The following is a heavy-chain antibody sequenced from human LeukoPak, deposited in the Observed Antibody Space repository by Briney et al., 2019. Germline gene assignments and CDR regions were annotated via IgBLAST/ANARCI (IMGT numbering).Heavy chain of an antibody. CDR1: GFTFSSYA. D-gene: IGHD3-10*01. V-gene: IGHV3-30-3*01. CDR3: ARGHLGELRADNWFDP. J-gene: IGHJ5*02. CDR2: ISYDGSNK. Sequence: GGSLRLSCAASGFTFSSYAMHWVRQAPGKGLEWVAVISYDGSNKYYADSVKGRFTISRDNSKNTLYLQMNSLRAEDTAVYYCARGHLGELRADNWFDPWGQGTLVTVSS.